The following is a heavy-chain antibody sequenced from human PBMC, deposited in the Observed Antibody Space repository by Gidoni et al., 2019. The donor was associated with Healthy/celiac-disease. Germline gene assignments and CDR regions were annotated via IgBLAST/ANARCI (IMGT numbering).Heavy chain of an antibody. V-gene: IGHV3-48*02. Sequence: EVQLVESGGGLVQPGGSLSLSCAASGFTFSSYSMNWVRQAPGKGLEWVSYISSSSSTIYYAESVKGRFTISRDNAKNSLYLQMNSLRDEDTAVYYCARDRRGARVPDAFDIWGQGTMVTVSS. CDR3: ARDRRGARVPDAFDI. CDR1: GFTFSSYS. D-gene: IGHD3-10*01. J-gene: IGHJ3*02. CDR2: ISSSSSTI.